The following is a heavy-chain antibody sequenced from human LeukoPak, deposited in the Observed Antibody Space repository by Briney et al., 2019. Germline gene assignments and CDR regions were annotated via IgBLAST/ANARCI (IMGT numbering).Heavy chain of an antibody. CDR1: GFTFSGYA. Sequence: PGGSLRLSCAASGFTFSGYAMSWVRQAPGKGLEWVSTFGGGGGSTYYADSVKGRFTISRDNSKNTLYLQMNSLRAEDTAIYYCAKDKTPVSGWYGGIDYWGRGTLVTVSS. D-gene: IGHD6-19*01. CDR2: FGGGGGST. V-gene: IGHV3-23*01. CDR3: AKDKTPVSGWYGGIDY. J-gene: IGHJ4*02.